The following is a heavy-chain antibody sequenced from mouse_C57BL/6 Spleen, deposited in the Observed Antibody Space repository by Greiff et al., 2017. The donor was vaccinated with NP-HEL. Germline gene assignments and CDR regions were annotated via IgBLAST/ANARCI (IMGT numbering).Heavy chain of an antibody. CDR1: GYSITSGYY. CDR2: ISYDGSN. J-gene: IGHJ4*01. Sequence: EVQLVESGPGLVKPSQSLSLTCSVTGYSITSGYYWNWIRQFPGNKLEWMGYISYDGSNNYNPSLKNRISITRDTSKNQFFLKLNSVTTEDTATYYCARGDYEWAMDYWGQGTSVTVSS. CDR3: ARGDYEWAMDY. D-gene: IGHD1-3*01. V-gene: IGHV3-6*01.